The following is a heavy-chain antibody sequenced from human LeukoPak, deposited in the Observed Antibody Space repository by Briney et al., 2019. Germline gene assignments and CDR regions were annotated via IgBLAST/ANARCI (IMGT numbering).Heavy chain of an antibody. CDR2: IYYSGST. V-gene: IGHV4-59*08. Sequence: SETLSLTCTVSGGSIGSYYWSWIRQPPGKGLEWIGYIYYSGSTGSNPSLKSRVTISVDTSKNQFSLKLSSVTTADTAVYYCAGSPYSSSPYNWFDPWGQGTLVTVSS. D-gene: IGHD6-6*01. J-gene: IGHJ5*02. CDR1: GGSIGSYY. CDR3: AGSPYSSSPYNWFDP.